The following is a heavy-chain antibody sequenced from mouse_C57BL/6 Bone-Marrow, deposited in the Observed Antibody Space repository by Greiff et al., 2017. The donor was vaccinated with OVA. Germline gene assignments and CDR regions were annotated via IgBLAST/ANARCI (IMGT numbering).Heavy chain of an antibody. D-gene: IGHD1-1*01. CDR3: ARPLYYGSSFAY. CDR2: IHPNSGST. CDR1: GYTFTSYW. J-gene: IGHJ3*01. Sequence: QVQLQQPGAELVKPGASVKLSCKASGYTFTSYWMHWVKQRPGQGLEWIGMIHPNSGSTNYNEKFKSKATLTVDKSSSTAYMQLSSLTSEDSAVYYCARPLYYGSSFAYWGQGTLVTVSA. V-gene: IGHV1-64*01.